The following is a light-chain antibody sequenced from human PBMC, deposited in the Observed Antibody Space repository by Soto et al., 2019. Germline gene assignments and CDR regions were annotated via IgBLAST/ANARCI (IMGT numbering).Light chain of an antibody. Sequence: DIQMTQSPSSLSASVGDRVTITCQASQDISNYLNWYQQKPGKAPKLLIYDASNLETGVPSRFSGSGSGTDFTLTISRLQPEDIATYYCQQYDNLQFTFGPGTKVDIK. V-gene: IGKV1-33*01. J-gene: IGKJ3*01. CDR2: DAS. CDR1: QDISNY. CDR3: QQYDNLQFT.